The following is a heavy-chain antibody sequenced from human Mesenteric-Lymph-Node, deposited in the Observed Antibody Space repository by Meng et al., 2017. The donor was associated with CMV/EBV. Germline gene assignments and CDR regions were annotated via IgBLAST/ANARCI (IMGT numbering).Heavy chain of an antibody. CDR2: INPNSGGT. V-gene: IGHV1-2*02. CDR1: AYTFTEYY. D-gene: IGHD2-2*01. J-gene: IGHJ4*02. CDR3: ARDKDLVLVPAAMFLIDY. Sequence: ASVKVSCKASAYTFTEYYMHWVRQAPGQGLEWMGWINPNSGGTNYAQRFQGRVTMTRDTSISTAYMELSSLRSDDTAVYYCARDKDLVLVPAAMFLIDYWGQGTLVTVSS.